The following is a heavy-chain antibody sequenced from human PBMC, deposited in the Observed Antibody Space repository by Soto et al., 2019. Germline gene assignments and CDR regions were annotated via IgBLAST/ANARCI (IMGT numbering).Heavy chain of an antibody. D-gene: IGHD3-3*01. CDR3: AADLYYDFWSGPGWFDP. CDR2: IVVGSGNT. Sequence: SVKVSCKASGFTFTSSAVQWVRQARGQRLEWIGWIVVGSGNTNYAQKFQERVTITRDMSTSTAYMELSSLRSEDTAVYYCAADLYYDFWSGPGWFDPWGQGTLVTVSS. V-gene: IGHV1-58*01. J-gene: IGHJ5*02. CDR1: GFTFTSSA.